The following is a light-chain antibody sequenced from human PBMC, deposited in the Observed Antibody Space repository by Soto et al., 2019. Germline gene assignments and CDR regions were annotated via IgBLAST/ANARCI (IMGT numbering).Light chain of an antibody. Sequence: EIMFTQSPGTLSLSPGERATLSCSASQSVSSSYLAWYQQKPGQAPRLLIYGASSRATGIPDRFSGSGSGTDFTLTISRLEPEDFAVYYCQQYGSSHQTFGQWTKVDIK. J-gene: IGKJ1*01. CDR1: QSVSSSY. CDR2: GAS. V-gene: IGKV3-20*01. CDR3: QQYGSSHQT.